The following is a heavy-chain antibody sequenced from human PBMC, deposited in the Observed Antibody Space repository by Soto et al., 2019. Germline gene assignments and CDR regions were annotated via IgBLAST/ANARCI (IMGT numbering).Heavy chain of an antibody. V-gene: IGHV3-23*01. CDR3: VKGPVVTAIPAFDY. CDR2: ISGSGGST. CDR1: GFTFSSYA. Sequence: EVQLLESGGGLVQPGGSLRLSCAASGFTFSSYAMSWVRQAPGKGLEWVSAISGSGGSTYYADSVKGRFTISGDNSKNPLYLQMNSLRAADTAVYYCVKGPVVTAIPAFDYWGQGTLVTVSS. D-gene: IGHD2-21*02. J-gene: IGHJ4*02.